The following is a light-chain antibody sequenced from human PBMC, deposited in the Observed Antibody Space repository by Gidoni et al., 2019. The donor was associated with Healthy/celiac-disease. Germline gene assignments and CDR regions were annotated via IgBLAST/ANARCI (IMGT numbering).Light chain of an antibody. J-gene: IGKJ2*01. Sequence: DIVMTQSPDSLAVSLGERATINCKSSQSVLYSSNNKNYLAWYQQKPGQPPKLLIYWASTRESGVPDRFSGSGSGTDFTLTISSLQAEDVAVYYCQQYYSTPNTFGPXTKLEIK. CDR2: WAS. CDR1: QSVLYSSNNKNY. CDR3: QQYYSTPNT. V-gene: IGKV4-1*01.